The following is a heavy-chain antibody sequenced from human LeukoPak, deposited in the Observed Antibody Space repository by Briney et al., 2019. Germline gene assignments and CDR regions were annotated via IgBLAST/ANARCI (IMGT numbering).Heavy chain of an antibody. V-gene: IGHV4-4*09. CDR1: GGSIRDYQ. J-gene: IGHJ4*02. CDR2: INTNGRT. CDR3: ARARDGYNRYYFDH. D-gene: IGHD5-24*01. Sequence: SETLSLTCAVSGGSIRDYQWSWIRQPPGKGLEWIGHINTNGRTDYNPSLRSRLTFSVDTSRDQFSLKLSSVTAADTAVYYCARARDGYNRYYFDHWGQGTLVTVSS.